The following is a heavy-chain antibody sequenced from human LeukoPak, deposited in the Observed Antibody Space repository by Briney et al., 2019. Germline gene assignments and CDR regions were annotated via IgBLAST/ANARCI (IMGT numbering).Heavy chain of an antibody. V-gene: IGHV3-21*01. CDR3: ASRTTVVTGAFDI. J-gene: IGHJ3*02. D-gene: IGHD4-23*01. Sequence: GGSLRLSCAASGFTFSSYSMNWVRQAPGKGLEWVSSISSSSSYIYYADSVKGRFTISRDNAKNSLYLQMNSLRAEDTAVYYCASRTTVVTGAFDIWGQGTMVTVSS. CDR1: GFTFSSYS. CDR2: ISSSSSYI.